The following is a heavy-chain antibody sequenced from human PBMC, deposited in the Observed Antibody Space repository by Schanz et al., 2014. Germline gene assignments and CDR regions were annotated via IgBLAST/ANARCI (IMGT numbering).Heavy chain of an antibody. CDR3: ARENLNWEAFDI. J-gene: IGHJ3*02. Sequence: QVQLVESGGGVVQPGRSLRLSCAGSGFSFSDYGMHWVRQAPGRGLEWVAVISYHGSERYYADSVKGRFTISRDNSKNTLYLQMTSLRAEDPAVYFCARENLNWEAFDIWGQGTVVTVSS. CDR1: GFSFSDYG. CDR2: ISYHGSER. D-gene: IGHD7-27*01. V-gene: IGHV3-30*03.